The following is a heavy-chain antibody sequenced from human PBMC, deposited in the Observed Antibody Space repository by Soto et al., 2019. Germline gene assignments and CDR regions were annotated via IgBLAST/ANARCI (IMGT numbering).Heavy chain of an antibody. CDR1: GFTFSNYA. CDR3: ARGWSYYDY. J-gene: IGHJ4*02. Sequence: QVQLVESGGGVVQPGRSLRLSCAASGFTFSNYAMHWVRQAPGKGLEWVAVISYDGSSKYYADSVKGRFTISRDNSKNQLYLQMNSLRAEDTAVYYCARGWSYYDYWGQGTLVTVSS. CDR2: ISYDGSSK. V-gene: IGHV3-30-3*01. D-gene: IGHD3-3*01.